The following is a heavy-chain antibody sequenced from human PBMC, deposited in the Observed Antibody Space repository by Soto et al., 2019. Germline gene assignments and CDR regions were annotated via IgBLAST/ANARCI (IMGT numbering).Heavy chain of an antibody. CDR1: GYTFTSYG. CDR3: ARGDWHSDY. CDR2: MNPNSGNT. Sequence: ASVKVSCKASGYTFTSYGISWVRQAPGQGLEWMGWMNPNSGNTGYAQKFQGRVTMTRNTSISTAYMELSSLRSEDTAVYYCARGDWHSDYWGQGTLVTVSS. D-gene: IGHD3-9*01. V-gene: IGHV1-8*02. J-gene: IGHJ4*02.